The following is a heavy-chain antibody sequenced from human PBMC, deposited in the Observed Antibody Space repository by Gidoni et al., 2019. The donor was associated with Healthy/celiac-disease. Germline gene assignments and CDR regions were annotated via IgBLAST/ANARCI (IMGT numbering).Heavy chain of an antibody. J-gene: IGHJ4*02. CDR2: ISSSSSYI. Sequence: EVQLVESGGGLVKPGGSLRLSCAASGFTFSSYSMNWVRQAPGKGLEWVSSISSSSSYIYYADSVKGRFTISRDNAKNSLYLQMNSLRAEDTAVYYCARESPYYYDSSGYYPDYWGQGTLVTVSS. D-gene: IGHD3-22*01. CDR1: GFTFSSYS. V-gene: IGHV3-21*01. CDR3: ARESPYYYDSSGYYPDY.